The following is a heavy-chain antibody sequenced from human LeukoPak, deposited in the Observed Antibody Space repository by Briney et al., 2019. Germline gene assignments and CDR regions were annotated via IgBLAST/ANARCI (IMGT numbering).Heavy chain of an antibody. CDR1: GFPFTVYP. D-gene: IGHD3-22*01. J-gene: IGHJ4*02. CDR2: ISGSGDNT. Sequence: GGSLRLSCAASGFPFTVYPTHWVRQAPGKGLEWVSGISGSGDNTYYADSVKGRFTISRDNSKNTLYVQVNSLGTEDTAAYYCAKGSYYDSSGSFYFDYWGQGALVTVSS. CDR3: AKGSYYDSSGSFYFDY. V-gene: IGHV3-23*01.